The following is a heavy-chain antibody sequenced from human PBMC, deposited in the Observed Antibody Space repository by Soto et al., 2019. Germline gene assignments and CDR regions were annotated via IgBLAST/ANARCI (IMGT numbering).Heavy chain of an antibody. CDR1: GFTFSSYS. D-gene: IGHD6-13*01. J-gene: IGHJ6*03. Sequence: EVQLVESGGGLVKPGGSLRLSCAASGFTFSSYSMNWVRQAPGKGLEWVSSISSSSSYIYYADSVKGRFTISRDNAKNSQYLQMNSLRAEDTAVYYCARDRFEGYSPYYMDVWGKGTPVTVSS. CDR3: ARDRFEGYSPYYMDV. CDR2: ISSSSSYI. V-gene: IGHV3-21*01.